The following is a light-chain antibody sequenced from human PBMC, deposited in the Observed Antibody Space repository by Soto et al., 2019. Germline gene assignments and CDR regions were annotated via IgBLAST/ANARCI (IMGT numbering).Light chain of an antibody. J-gene: IGLJ1*01. CDR1: SSDVGGYNY. CDR2: DVN. V-gene: IGLV2-14*03. Sequence: QSALTQPASVSGSPGQSISISCSGTSSDVGGYNYVSWYQQHPGKAPKLMVYDVNRRPPGVPDRFFGSKSRNTASLTVSGLQAEDEADYYCVSFAGGTYVFGTGTQLTVL. CDR3: VSFAGGTYV.